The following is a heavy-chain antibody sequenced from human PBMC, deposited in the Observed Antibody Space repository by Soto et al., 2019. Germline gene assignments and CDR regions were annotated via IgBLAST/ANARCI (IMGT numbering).Heavy chain of an antibody. D-gene: IGHD3-10*01. V-gene: IGHV4-38-2*01. J-gene: IGHJ6*02. CDR1: GYSISSGYY. CDR2: IYHSGST. CDR3: ARVNLWFGESSTDIYGMDV. Sequence: PSETLSLTCAVSGYSISSGYYWGWIRQPPGKGLEWIGSIYHSGSTYYNPSLKSRVTISVDTSKNQFPLKLSSVTAADTAVYYCARVNLWFGESSTDIYGMDVWGQGTTVTVSS.